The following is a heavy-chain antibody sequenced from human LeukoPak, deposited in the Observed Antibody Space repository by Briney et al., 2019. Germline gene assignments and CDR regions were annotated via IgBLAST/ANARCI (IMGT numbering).Heavy chain of an antibody. D-gene: IGHD6-19*01. J-gene: IGHJ2*01. Sequence: ASVKVSCKASGYTFTHHGITWVRQAPGQGLEWMGWISAYNGDTNYAQKFQGRVTMTTDTSTTTAYMELRSLRSDDTAVYYCARDPSNSSGRYQYFDLWGRSTLVTVSS. V-gene: IGHV1-18*01. CDR3: ARDPSNSSGRYQYFDL. CDR1: GYTFTHHG. CDR2: ISAYNGDT.